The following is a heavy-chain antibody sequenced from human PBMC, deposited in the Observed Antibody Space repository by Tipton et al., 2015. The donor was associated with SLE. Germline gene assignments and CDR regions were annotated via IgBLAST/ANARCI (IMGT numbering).Heavy chain of an antibody. CDR1: GGSLSGHY. Sequence: TLSLTCAVYGGSLSGHYWSWIRQSPGKGLEWIGEINHSGSTNYNPSPKSRVTISVDTSKNQFSLKLSSVTAADTAVYYCARDGSYYYYGMDVWGQGTTVTVSS. CDR3: ARDGSYYYYGMDV. CDR2: INHSGST. V-gene: IGHV4-34*01. J-gene: IGHJ6*02. D-gene: IGHD5-24*01.